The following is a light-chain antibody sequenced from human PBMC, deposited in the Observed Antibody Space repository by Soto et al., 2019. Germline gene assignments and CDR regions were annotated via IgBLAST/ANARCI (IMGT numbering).Light chain of an antibody. CDR3: QQYDNWPIT. J-gene: IGKJ5*01. Sequence: DIVMTQSPATLSVSPGERATLSCRASQSVSSNLACYQQKPGQAPRLLISGASTRATGIPARLSGSGSGTEFTLTISSLRSEDFAVYYCQQYDNWPITFGQGTRLEIK. CDR1: QSVSSN. CDR2: GAS. V-gene: IGKV3-15*01.